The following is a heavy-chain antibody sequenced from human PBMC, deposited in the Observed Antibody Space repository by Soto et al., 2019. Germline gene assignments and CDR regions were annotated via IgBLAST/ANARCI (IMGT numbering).Heavy chain of an antibody. CDR3: ARDRGGMITKPRGLFDC. D-gene: IGHD3-16*01. J-gene: IGHJ4*02. V-gene: IGHV3-23*01. CDR2: LTGSGATT. Sequence: GGSMSLSCAASGFTFSNFAMSWVRQVPGKGLEWVSALTGSGATTYYADSVRGRLIISRDNSRNTLYLQMNSLLVEDTAVYYCARDRGGMITKPRGLFDCWGQGTLVTVSS. CDR1: GFTFSNFA.